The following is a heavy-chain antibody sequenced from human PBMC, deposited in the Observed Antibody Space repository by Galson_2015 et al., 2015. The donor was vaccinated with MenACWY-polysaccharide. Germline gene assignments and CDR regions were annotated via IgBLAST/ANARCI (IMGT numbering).Heavy chain of an antibody. CDR2: ISSSGSI. Sequence: SLRLSCAASRFTFSSHGMHWVRQAPGKGLEWVSYISSSGSIYYAGSVKGRFTISRDNAKNSLYLQMNSLRAEDTAVYYCARGAPGVDYWGQGTLVTVSS. CDR3: ARGAPGVDY. J-gene: IGHJ4*02. D-gene: IGHD7-27*01. V-gene: IGHV3-48*03. CDR1: RFTFSSHG.